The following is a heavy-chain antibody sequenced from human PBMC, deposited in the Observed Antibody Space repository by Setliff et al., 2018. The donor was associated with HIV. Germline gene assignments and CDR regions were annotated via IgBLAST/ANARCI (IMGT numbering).Heavy chain of an antibody. CDR3: ARGSESLTYFDN. J-gene: IGHJ4*02. CDR2: TDWDDAK. V-gene: IGHV2-70*11. CDR1: GFSLSPRGMS. D-gene: IGHD3-10*01. Sequence: SGPTLVNPTQTLTLTCTFSGFSLSPRGMSVSWIRQPPGKALEWLARTDWDDAKYYSTSLKTRLTISKDTSKNQVVLTMTNMDPVDTATYYCARGSESLTYFDNLGPGTLVTVSS.